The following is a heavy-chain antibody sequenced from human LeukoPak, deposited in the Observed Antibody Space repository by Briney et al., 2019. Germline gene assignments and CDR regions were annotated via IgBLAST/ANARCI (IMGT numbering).Heavy chain of an antibody. J-gene: IGHJ4*02. V-gene: IGHV4-39*01. CDR3: ARRGGSGSYDY. Sequence: PSETLSLTCSVSGDSISRSHYYWGWIRQPPGKGLEWIGSISYSGSTYYNPSLKSRVTISVDTSKNQFSLKLNSVAAADTAVYYCARRGGSGSYDYWGQGTLVTVSS. CDR2: ISYSGST. D-gene: IGHD1-26*01. CDR1: GDSISRSHYY.